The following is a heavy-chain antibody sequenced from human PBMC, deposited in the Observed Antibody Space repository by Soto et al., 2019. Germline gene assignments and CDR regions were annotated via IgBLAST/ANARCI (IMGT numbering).Heavy chain of an antibody. D-gene: IGHD6-19*01. V-gene: IGHV3-21*01. CDR3: TKSADSAGWGVDF. Sequence: GGSLRLSCAASGFTFSSYSMNWVRQAPGKGLEWVSSISSSSSYIYYADSVKGRFTISRDNAKNSLYLQMNSLRAEDTAVYYCTKSADSAGWGVDFWGQGTLVTVSS. CDR1: GFTFSSYS. CDR2: ISSSSSYI. J-gene: IGHJ4*02.